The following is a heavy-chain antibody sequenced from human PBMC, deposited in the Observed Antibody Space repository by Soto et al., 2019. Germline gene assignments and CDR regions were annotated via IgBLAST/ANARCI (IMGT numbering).Heavy chain of an antibody. CDR1: GFTFSSYA. Sequence: GGSLRLSCAASGFTFSSYAMSWVRQAPGKGLEWVSAISGSGGSTYYADSVKGRFTISRDNSKNTLYLQMNSLRAEDTAVYYCAKVTGVGAAVAGLGAFDIWGQGTMVTVSS. D-gene: IGHD6-19*01. CDR3: AKVTGVGAAVAGLGAFDI. J-gene: IGHJ3*02. CDR2: ISGSGGST. V-gene: IGHV3-23*01.